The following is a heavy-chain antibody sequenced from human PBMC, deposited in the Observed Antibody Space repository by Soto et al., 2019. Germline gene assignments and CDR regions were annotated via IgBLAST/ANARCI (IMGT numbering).Heavy chain of an antibody. Sequence: QITLKESGPTLVKPTQTLTLTCTFSGFSLSTSGVSVGWLRKPPGKALEWLALIYWDDDKRYSTSMKGRLTITRYTAKNQVVLIMTNMDPEDTATYYCSHRLTATAFDIWGQGTMVTVSS. CDR1: GFSLSTSGVS. V-gene: IGHV2-5*02. D-gene: IGHD2-21*02. CDR3: SHRLTATAFDI. CDR2: IYWDDDK. J-gene: IGHJ3*02.